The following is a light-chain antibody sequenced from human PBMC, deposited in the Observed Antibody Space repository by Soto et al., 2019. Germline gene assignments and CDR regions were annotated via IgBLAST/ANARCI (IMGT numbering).Light chain of an antibody. CDR3: SSYAGTPFV. J-gene: IGLJ1*01. Sequence: QSALTPPPSASGSPGQSVTISCTGTSRDVGRYNYVSWYQQHPGKAPKLMISEVNKRASGVPDRFSGSKSGNTASLTVSGLQAEDEADYYCSSYAGTPFVFGTGTKVTVL. V-gene: IGLV2-8*01. CDR2: EVN. CDR1: SRDVGRYNY.